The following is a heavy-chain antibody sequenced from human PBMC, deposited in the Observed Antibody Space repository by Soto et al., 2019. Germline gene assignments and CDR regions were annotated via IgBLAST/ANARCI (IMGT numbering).Heavy chain of an antibody. CDR3: ARDRGGYYYDSSGYD. D-gene: IGHD3-22*01. J-gene: IGHJ4*02. Sequence: PSETLSLTCTVSGGSISSGGYYWSWIRQHPGKGLEWIGYIYYSGGTYYNPSLKSRVTISVDTSKNQFSLKLSSVTAADTAVYYCARDRGGYYYDSSGYDWGQGTLVTVSS. CDR1: GGSISSGGYY. CDR2: IYYSGGT. V-gene: IGHV4-31*03.